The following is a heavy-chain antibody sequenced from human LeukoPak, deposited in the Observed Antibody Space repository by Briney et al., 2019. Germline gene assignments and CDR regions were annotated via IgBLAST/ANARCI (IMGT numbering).Heavy chain of an antibody. J-gene: IGHJ3*02. D-gene: IGHD6-19*01. CDR2: LYYSGST. CDR1: VGSLTNNNYY. V-gene: IGHV4-39*07. Sequence: PSETLSLTCTVSVGSLTNNNYYWDWIRQPPGKRLEWSGDLYYSGSTNYNPSLKRRVTISVDTSKNQFSLKLSSVTAADTAVYYCARPHRDSSGWRDAFDIWGQGTMVTVSS. CDR3: ARPHRDSSGWRDAFDI.